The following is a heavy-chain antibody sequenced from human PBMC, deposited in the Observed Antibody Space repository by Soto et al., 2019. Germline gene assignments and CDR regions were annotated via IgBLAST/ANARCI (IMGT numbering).Heavy chain of an antibody. Sequence: SETLSLTCTVSGGSISSSSYYWGWIRQPPGKGLEWIGSIYYSGSTYYNPSLKSRVTISVDTSKNQFSLKLSSVTAADTAVYYCARLMTRLNIAAAGYYFDYWGQGTLVTVSS. D-gene: IGHD6-13*01. CDR1: GGSISSSSYY. CDR3: ARLMTRLNIAAAGYYFDY. CDR2: IYYSGST. V-gene: IGHV4-39*01. J-gene: IGHJ4*02.